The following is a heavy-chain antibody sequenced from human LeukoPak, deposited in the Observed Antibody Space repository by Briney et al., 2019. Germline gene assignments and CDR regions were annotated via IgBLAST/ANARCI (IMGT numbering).Heavy chain of an antibody. D-gene: IGHD3-10*01. CDR2: ISSSSSTI. Sequence: GGSLRLSCAASGFTFSSYSMNWVRQAPGKGLEWVSYISSSSSTIYYADSVKGRFTISRDNAKNSLYLQMNSLRAEDTAVYYCARDLLLYGSHYMDVWGKGTTVTVSS. CDR3: ARDLLLYGSHYMDV. J-gene: IGHJ6*03. CDR1: GFTFSSYS. V-gene: IGHV3-48*01.